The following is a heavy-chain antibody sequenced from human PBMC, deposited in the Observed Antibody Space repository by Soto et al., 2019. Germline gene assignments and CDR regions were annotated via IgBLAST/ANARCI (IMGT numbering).Heavy chain of an antibody. CDR2: IKSGGNT. CDR3: VRENYYYGMDV. CDR1: GFTVSTYW. V-gene: IGHV3-66*01. Sequence: EVQLVESGGGLVQPGGSLRLSCAASGFTVSTYWMYWVRQAPGKGLEWVSLIKSGGNTYYADSVEGRFTISRDNSKNTVCLQMTSLRAADTAVHYCVRENYYYGMDVWGQGTTVTVSS. J-gene: IGHJ6*02.